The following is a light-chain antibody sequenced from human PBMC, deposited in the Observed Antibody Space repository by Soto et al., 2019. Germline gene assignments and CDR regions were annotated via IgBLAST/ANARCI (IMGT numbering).Light chain of an antibody. CDR1: QSLPSSY. Sequence: EILLTQSPGTLSVSPGERATLSCRASQSLPSSYLAWSQQRPGQAPRLLLYGTSNRETGIPDRFIGSGSGTEFTLTINNVAPEDFAVYFWQQYGSTWYTFGQGTKLEIK. V-gene: IGKV3-20*01. J-gene: IGKJ2*01. CDR2: GTS. CDR3: QQYGSTWYT.